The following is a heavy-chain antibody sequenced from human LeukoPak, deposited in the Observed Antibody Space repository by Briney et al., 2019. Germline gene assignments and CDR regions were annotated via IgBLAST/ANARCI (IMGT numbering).Heavy chain of an antibody. CDR3: AIRRLSDDY. J-gene: IGHJ4*02. V-gene: IGHV3-33*01. CDR1: GFTFSSCG. CDR2: IWYDGSNK. D-gene: IGHD3-16*02. Sequence: GGSLRLSCAASGFTFSSCGMHWVRQAPGKGLEWVAVIWYDGSNKYYADSVKGRFTISRDNSKNTLYLQMNSLRAEDTAVYYCAIRRLSDDYWGQGTLVTVSS.